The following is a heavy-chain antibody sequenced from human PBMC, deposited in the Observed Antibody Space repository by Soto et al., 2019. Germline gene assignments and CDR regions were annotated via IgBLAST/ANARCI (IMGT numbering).Heavy chain of an antibody. V-gene: IGHV4-39*07. J-gene: IGHJ4*02. Sequence: SETLSLTCTVSGGSISSSRCHWGWIRQPPGKGLEWIGYIKYSGTTNYNPSLKSRVTISVDTSKNQFSLKLSSVTAADTAVYYCARGGSGLHYFDYWGQGTLVTVSS. D-gene: IGHD3-10*01. CDR1: GGSISSSRCH. CDR2: IKYSGTT. CDR3: ARGGSGLHYFDY.